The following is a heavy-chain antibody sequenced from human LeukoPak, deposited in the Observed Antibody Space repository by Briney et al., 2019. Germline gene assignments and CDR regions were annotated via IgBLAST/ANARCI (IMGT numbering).Heavy chain of an antibody. V-gene: IGHV3-21*01. CDR3: ARDRASSSGWYGSSAFDI. CDR1: GFTFSSYS. Sequence: GGSLRLPCAASGFTFSSYSMNWVRQAPGRGLEWVSSIRSSSSYIKYADPVKGRFTISRDNAKNSLYLQMNSLRAEDTAVYYCARDRASSSGWYGSSAFDIRGQGTMVTVSS. CDR2: IRSSSSYI. D-gene: IGHD6-19*01. J-gene: IGHJ3*02.